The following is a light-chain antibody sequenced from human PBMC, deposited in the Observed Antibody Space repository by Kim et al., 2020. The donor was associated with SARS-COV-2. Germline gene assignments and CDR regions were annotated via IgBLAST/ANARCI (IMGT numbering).Light chain of an antibody. CDR3: QQDSHWPLT. Sequence: EIVMTQSPATLSVSPGERATLSCRASQSVSSNLAWYQQKPGQAPRLLIYGASTRATGIPGRFSGSGSGTEFTLTISSLQSEDFAVYYCQQDSHWPLTFGGGTKLEI. CDR2: GAS. CDR1: QSVSSN. J-gene: IGKJ4*01. V-gene: IGKV3-15*01.